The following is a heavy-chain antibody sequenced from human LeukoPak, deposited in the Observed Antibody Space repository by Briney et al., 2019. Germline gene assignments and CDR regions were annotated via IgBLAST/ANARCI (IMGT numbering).Heavy chain of an antibody. D-gene: IGHD3-10*01. V-gene: IGHV3-11*01. CDR1: GFTFSDYY. J-gene: IGHJ4*02. CDR2: ISSSGSTI. Sequence: PGGSLRLSCAASGFTFSDYYMSWIRQAPGKGLEWVSYISSSGSTIYYADSVKGRFTISRDNAKNSLYLQMNSLRAEDTAVYYCAKDTLYYYGSGSPYYFDYWSQGTLVTVSS. CDR3: AKDTLYYYGSGSPYYFDY.